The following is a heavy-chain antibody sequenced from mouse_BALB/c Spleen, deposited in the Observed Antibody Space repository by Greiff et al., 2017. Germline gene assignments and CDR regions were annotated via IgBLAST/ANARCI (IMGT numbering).Heavy chain of an antibody. D-gene: IGHD1-1*01. V-gene: IGHV14-3*02. CDR3: VRGDYYGSSPYYFDY. J-gene: IGHJ2*01. CDR1: GFNIKDTY. Sequence: EVQLQESGAELVKPGASVKLSCTASGFNIKDTYMHWVKQRPEQGLEWIGRIDPANGNTKYDPKFQGKATITADTSSNTAYLQLSSLTSEDTAVYYCVRGDYYGSSPYYFDYWGQGTTLTVSS. CDR2: IDPANGNT.